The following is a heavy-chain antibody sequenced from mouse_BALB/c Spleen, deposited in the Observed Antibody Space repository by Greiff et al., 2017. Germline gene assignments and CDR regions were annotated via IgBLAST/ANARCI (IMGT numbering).Heavy chain of an antibody. D-gene: IGHD2-14*01. Sequence: VQLQQSGAELVRSGASVTLSCTASGFNIKDYSMHWVKQRPEQGLEWIGWIDTENGDTEYAPKFQGKATMTADTSSNTAYLRLSSLTSEDTAGYYCDAGYPLAYWGEGNLVTVSA. J-gene: IGHJ3*01. CDR1: GFNIKDYS. CDR2: IDTENGDT. V-gene: IGHV14-4*02. CDR3: DAGYPLAY.